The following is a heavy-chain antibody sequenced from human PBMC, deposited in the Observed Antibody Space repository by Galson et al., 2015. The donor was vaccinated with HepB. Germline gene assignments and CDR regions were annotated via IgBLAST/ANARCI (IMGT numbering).Heavy chain of an antibody. V-gene: IGHV3-53*01. D-gene: IGHD6-6*01. CDR1: GFTVSSNY. J-gene: IGHJ6*02. CDR3: ARDLSRCQLVHYYYGMDV. CDR2: IYSGGST. Sequence: SLRLSCAASGFTVSSNYMSWVRQAPGKGLEWVSVIYSGGSTYYADSVKGRFTISRDNAKNSLYLQMNSLRAEDTAVYYCARDLSRCQLVHYYYGMDVWGQGTTVTVSS.